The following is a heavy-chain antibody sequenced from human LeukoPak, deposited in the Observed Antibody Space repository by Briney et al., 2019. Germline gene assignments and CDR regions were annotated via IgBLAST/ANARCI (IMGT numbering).Heavy chain of an antibody. CDR1: GVSISNHY. J-gene: IGHJ5*02. Sequence: PSETLFLTCTVSGVSISNHYWSWIRQPPGKKLEYIGYISFSGSTNHNPSLKSRVSISLDTSKNQFSLNLKSVTAADTAVYYCARDQYHGSGTYAWFDPWGQGTLVTVSS. CDR2: ISFSGST. CDR3: ARDQYHGSGTYAWFDP. D-gene: IGHD3-10*01. V-gene: IGHV4-59*11.